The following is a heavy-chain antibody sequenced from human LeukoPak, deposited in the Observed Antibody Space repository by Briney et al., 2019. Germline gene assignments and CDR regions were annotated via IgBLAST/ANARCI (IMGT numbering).Heavy chain of an antibody. D-gene: IGHD3-22*01. Sequence: SETLSLTCAVYGGSFSGYYWNWIRQPPGKGLEWIGEINHSGSTNYNPSLKSRVTISVDTSKNQFSLKLSSVTAADTAVYYCARRFPRVNPEYYYDSSGYYLDYWGQGTLVTVSS. J-gene: IGHJ4*02. V-gene: IGHV4-34*01. CDR3: ARRFPRVNPEYYYDSSGYYLDY. CDR1: GGSFSGYY. CDR2: INHSGST.